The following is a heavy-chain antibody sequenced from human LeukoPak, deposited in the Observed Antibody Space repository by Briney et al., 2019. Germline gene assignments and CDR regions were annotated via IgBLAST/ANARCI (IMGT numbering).Heavy chain of an antibody. CDR2: IYHSGST. J-gene: IGHJ5*02. Sequence: SETLSLTCTVSGGSISSGDYYWSWIRRPPGKGLEWSGYIYHSGSTYYNPSLKSRFTISVDTSKNQFSLKLSSVTAADTAVYYCASEGYSSSSVRNWFDPGGQGTLVTVSS. CDR3: ASEGYSSSSVRNWFDP. V-gene: IGHV4-30-4*08. D-gene: IGHD6-6*01. CDR1: GGSISSGDYY.